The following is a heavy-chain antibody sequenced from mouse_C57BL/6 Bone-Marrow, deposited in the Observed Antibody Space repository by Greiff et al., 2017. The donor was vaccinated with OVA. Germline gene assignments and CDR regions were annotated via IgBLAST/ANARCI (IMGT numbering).Heavy chain of an antibody. CDR2: IDPSDSDT. V-gene: IGHV1-52*01. CDR3: ARVPIDYDYGVPY. J-gene: IGHJ3*01. Sequence: VQLQQPGAELVRPGSSVKLSCKASGYTFTSYWMHWVKQRPIQGLEWIGNIDPSDSDTHYNQKFKDKATLTVDKSSSTAYMQLSSLTSEDSAVYFCARVPIDYDYGVPYWGQGTLVTVSA. CDR1: GYTFTSYW. D-gene: IGHD2-4*01.